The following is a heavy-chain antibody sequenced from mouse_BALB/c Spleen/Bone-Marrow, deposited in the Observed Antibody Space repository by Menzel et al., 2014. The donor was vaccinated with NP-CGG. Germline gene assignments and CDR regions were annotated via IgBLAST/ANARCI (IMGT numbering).Heavy chain of an antibody. CDR1: GYSFTSHW. Sequence: QVQLQQSGAELARPGASVKLSCKASGYSFTSHWMQWVKQRPGQGLEWIGAIYPGDGDTRYTQKFKGKAKLTAVKSASTAYMELSSLTSEDSAVYYCARIYYCNVRDDRGRGTTFTVTS. J-gene: IGHJ2*01. CDR3: ARIYYCNVRDD. CDR2: IYPGDGDT. V-gene: IGHV1-87*01. D-gene: IGHD2-1*01.